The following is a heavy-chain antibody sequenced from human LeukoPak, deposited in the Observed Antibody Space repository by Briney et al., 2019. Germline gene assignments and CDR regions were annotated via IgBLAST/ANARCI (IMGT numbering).Heavy chain of an antibody. CDR2: IFYSRNI. CDR1: GGSTSSSSYS. CDR3: ARNLSVMTAIPHFDS. D-gene: IGHD2-21*02. Sequence: PSETLSLTCTVAGGSTSSSSYSWNWILQHPVKGLEWIGYIFYSRNIYYNPCLKCRVTVAVSKSKNQLSLKLGAVSPPHTAAVYCARNLSVMTAIPHFDSWGQGALVTVSS. V-gene: IGHV4-31*03. J-gene: IGHJ4*02.